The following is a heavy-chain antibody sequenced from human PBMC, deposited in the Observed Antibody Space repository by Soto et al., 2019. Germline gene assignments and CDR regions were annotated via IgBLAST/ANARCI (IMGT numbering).Heavy chain of an antibody. CDR2: TYYRAKWYH. CDR1: GDSVSNIRGG. D-gene: IGHD6-6*01. Sequence: SQSFSLTCDVSGDSVSNIRGGWKWIRQSQSRGLEWLGRTYYRAKWYHDYAKSVKTRISINPDTSNNQVSLQLNSVPPEDTAVYYCARGLDSNSWYNLFAPWRQGTQVTVSS. CDR3: ARGLDSNSWYNLFAP. J-gene: IGHJ5*02. V-gene: IGHV6-1*01.